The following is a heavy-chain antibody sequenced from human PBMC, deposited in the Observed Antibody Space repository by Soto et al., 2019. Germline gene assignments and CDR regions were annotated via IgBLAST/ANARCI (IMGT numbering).Heavy chain of an antibody. CDR1: GFTVSSNY. CDR3: VNGVPTVVSFKSPNYYYYGMDV. D-gene: IGHD4-17*01. J-gene: IGHJ6*02. Sequence: PGGSLRLSCAASGFTVSSNYMSWVRQAPGKGLEWVSVIYSGGSTYYADSVKGRFTISRDNSKNTLYLQMNSLRAEDTAVYYCVNGVPTVVSFKSPNYYYYGMDVWGQGTTVTVSS. V-gene: IGHV3-66*01. CDR2: IYSGGST.